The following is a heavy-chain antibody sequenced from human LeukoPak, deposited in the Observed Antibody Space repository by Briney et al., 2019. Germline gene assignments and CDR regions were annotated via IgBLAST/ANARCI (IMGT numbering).Heavy chain of an antibody. J-gene: IGHJ4*02. CDR3: AKGFYCSSSTCLDY. Sequence: GGTLRLSCAASGFTFSSYGMSWVRQAPGKGLEWVSAISGSGGSTYYADSVKGRFTISRDNSKNTLYLQMNSLRAEDTAVYYCAKGFYCSSSTCLDYWGQGTLVTVSS. CDR1: GFTFSSYG. CDR2: ISGSGGST. D-gene: IGHD2-2*01. V-gene: IGHV3-23*01.